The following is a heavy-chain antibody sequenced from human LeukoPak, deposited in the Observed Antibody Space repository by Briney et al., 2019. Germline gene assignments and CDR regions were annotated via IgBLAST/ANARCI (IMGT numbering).Heavy chain of an antibody. J-gene: IGHJ4*02. Sequence: GGSLRLSCAVSGITLSNYGMTWVRQAPGKGLEWVAGISDTGGRTNYADSVKGRFSISRDNPKNTLYLQMNSLRAEDTAVYFCAKRGVVIRVILVGFHKEAYYFDSWGQGALVTVSS. V-gene: IGHV3-23*01. D-gene: IGHD3-22*01. CDR1: GITLSNYG. CDR2: ISDTGGRT. CDR3: AKRGVVIRVILVGFHKEAYYFDS.